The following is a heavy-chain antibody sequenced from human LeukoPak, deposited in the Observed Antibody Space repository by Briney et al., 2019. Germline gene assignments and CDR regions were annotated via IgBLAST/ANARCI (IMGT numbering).Heavy chain of an antibody. CDR1: GFTFSSYA. V-gene: IGHV3-23*01. Sequence: GGSLRLSCAASGFTFSSYAMSWVRQAPGKGLEWVSAISGSGGGTYYADSVKGRFTISRDNSKNTLYLQMNSLRAEDTSVYYCAKLTLAYYDSSGYYFNDAFDIWGQGTMVTVSS. J-gene: IGHJ3*02. D-gene: IGHD3-22*01. CDR2: ISGSGGGT. CDR3: AKLTLAYYDSSGYYFNDAFDI.